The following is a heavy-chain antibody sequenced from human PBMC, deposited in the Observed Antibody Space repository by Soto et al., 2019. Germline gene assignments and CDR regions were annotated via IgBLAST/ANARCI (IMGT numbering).Heavy chain of an antibody. D-gene: IGHD6-13*01. CDR2: IYYSGST. J-gene: IGHJ3*02. Sequence: SETLSLTCTVSGGSISSYYWSWIRQPPGKGLEWIGYIYYSGSTNYNPSLKSRVTIPVDTSKNQYSLKLSSVTAADTAVYYCARRYSSAFDIWGQGTMVTVS. CDR3: ARRYSSAFDI. V-gene: IGHV4-59*08. CDR1: GGSISSYY.